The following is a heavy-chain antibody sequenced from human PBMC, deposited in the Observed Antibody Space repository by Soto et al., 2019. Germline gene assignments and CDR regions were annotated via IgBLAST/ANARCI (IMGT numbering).Heavy chain of an antibody. Sequence: GGSLRLSCAASGFTFSSYGMHWVRQAPGKGLGWVAVIWYDGGNKYYADSVKGRFTISRGNSKNTLYLQMNSPRAEDTAVYYCARDLVDTAKGRYYYYGMDVWGQGTTVTVSS. D-gene: IGHD5-18*01. J-gene: IGHJ6*02. CDR1: GFTFSSYG. CDR3: ARDLVDTAKGRYYYYGMDV. V-gene: IGHV3-33*01. CDR2: IWYDGGNK.